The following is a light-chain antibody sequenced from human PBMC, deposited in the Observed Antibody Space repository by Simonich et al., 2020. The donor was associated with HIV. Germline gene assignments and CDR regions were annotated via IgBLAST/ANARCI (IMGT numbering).Light chain of an antibody. Sequence: QSALTQPASVSASPGQSITISCTGTSSDVGDYNSVSWYQQHPGKAPKLMIYDVTSRPSGSSNRFSGSKSGNTASLTISGLQAEDEAHYYCSSYRFSTTLVVFGGGTKLTVL. CDR2: DVT. CDR1: SSDVGDYNS. V-gene: IGLV2-14*03. J-gene: IGLJ2*01. CDR3: SSYRFSTTLVV.